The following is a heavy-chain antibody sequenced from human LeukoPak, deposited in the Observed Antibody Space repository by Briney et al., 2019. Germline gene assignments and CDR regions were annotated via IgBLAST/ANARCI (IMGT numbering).Heavy chain of an antibody. CDR1: GGSISSGGYY. J-gene: IGHJ5*02. Sequence: SQTLSLTCTVSGGSISSGGYYWSWIRQHPGKSLEWIGYIYYSGSTYYNPSLKSRVTISVDTSKNQFSLKLSSVTAADTAVYYCARAGRYFDWLHWFDPWGQGTLVTVSS. D-gene: IGHD3-9*01. CDR3: ARAGRYFDWLHWFDP. V-gene: IGHV4-31*03. CDR2: IYYSGST.